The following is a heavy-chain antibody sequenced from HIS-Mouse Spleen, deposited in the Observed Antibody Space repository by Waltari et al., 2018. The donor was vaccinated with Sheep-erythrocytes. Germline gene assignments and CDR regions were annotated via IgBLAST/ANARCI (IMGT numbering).Heavy chain of an antibody. CDR2: IYYSGST. CDR3: ARASPIYDYVWGSYRPGYFQH. CDR1: GGPISSGGYY. J-gene: IGHJ1*01. D-gene: IGHD3-16*02. V-gene: IGHV4-31*03. Sequence: QLQLQESGPGLVKPSQTLSLTCTVSGGPISSGGYYWSGIRQHPGKGLEWIGYIYYSGSTYYNPSLKSRVTISVDTSKNQFSLKLSSVTAADTAVYYCARASPIYDYVWGSYRPGYFQHWGQGTLVTVSS.